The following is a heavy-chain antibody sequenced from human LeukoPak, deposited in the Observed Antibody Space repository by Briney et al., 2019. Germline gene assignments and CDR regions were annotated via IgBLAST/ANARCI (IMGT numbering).Heavy chain of an antibody. CDR2: VHLDGRT. CDR1: GGSVSSTNW. D-gene: IGHD6-25*01. Sequence: KTSETLSLTCGVSGGSVSSTNWWTWIRQPPGKGLEWIGEVHLDGRTNFNPSLKSRLTMSVDLSENHVSLELTSVTAADTAVYYCAREGGFYRPLDYSGEGTLVTVSS. V-gene: IGHV4-4*02. CDR3: AREGGFYRPLDY. J-gene: IGHJ4*02.